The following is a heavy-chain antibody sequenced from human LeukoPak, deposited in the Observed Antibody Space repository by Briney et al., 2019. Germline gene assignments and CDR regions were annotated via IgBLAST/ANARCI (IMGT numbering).Heavy chain of an antibody. V-gene: IGHV3-21*01. CDR3: ARGNPYIVVVPAAIPAFDI. D-gene: IGHD2-2*02. J-gene: IGHJ3*02. CDR2: ISSSSSYI. CDR1: GFTFSSYS. Sequence: AGGSLRLSCAASGFTFSSYSMNWVRQAPGKGLEWVSSISSSSSYIYYADSVKGRFTISRDNAKNSLYLQMNSLRAEDTAVYYCARGNPYIVVVPAAIPAFDIWGQGTMVTVSS.